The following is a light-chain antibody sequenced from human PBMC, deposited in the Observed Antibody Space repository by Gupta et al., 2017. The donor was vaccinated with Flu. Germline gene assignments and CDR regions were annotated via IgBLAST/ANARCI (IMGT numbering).Light chain of an antibody. J-gene: IGKJ3*01. CDR3: QQFGTIPFT. CDR1: SDVTNNF. CDR2: EAS. V-gene: IGKV3-20*01. Sequence: GGATPSCRARSDVTNNFLAWYQQKPGQAPRLLMSEASNVASGTPDRFSGSGSGTEFTLTISSLEPDDVAVYYCQQFGTIPFTFGHGTKVEIK.